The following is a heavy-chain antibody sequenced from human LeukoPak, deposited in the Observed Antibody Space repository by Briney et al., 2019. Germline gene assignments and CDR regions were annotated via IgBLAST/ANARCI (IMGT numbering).Heavy chain of an antibody. CDR1: GYSISSGYY. CDR3: ARERVTVTPPGYFDL. V-gene: IGHV4-38-2*02. D-gene: IGHD4-17*01. J-gene: IGHJ2*01. Sequence: SETLSLTCTVSGYSISSGYYWGWIRQPPGKGLEWIGSIYHSGSTYYNPSLKSRVTISVDTSKNQFSLKLSSVTAADTAVYYCARERVTVTPPGYFDLWGRGTLVTVSS. CDR2: IYHSGST.